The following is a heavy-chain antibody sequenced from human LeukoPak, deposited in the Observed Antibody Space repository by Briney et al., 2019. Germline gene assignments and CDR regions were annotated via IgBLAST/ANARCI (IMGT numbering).Heavy chain of an antibody. D-gene: IGHD3-10*01. Sequence: SETLSLTCTVSGGSISNGDHHWSWIRQPPGKGLEWIGYIYYSGSTYYNPSLKSRVTISVDTSKNQFSLKLSSVTAADTAVYYCARDRLLNGSGDYYYYYGMDVWGQGTTVTVSS. CDR2: IYYSGST. CDR3: ARDRLLNGSGDYYYYYGMDV. J-gene: IGHJ6*02. V-gene: IGHV4-30-4*01. CDR1: GGSISNGDHH.